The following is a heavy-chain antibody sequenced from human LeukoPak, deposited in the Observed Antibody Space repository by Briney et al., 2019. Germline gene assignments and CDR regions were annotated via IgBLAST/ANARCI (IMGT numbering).Heavy chain of an antibody. D-gene: IGHD3-3*01. CDR1: GGTFNNYA. CDR3: ARGDYTAVAHNWFDP. CDR2: MNPNSGNT. Sequence: ASVKVSCKAFGGTFNNYAISWVRQAPGQGLEWMGWMNPNSGNTGYAQKFQGRVTMTRNTSISTAYMELSSLRSEDTAVYYCARGDYTAVAHNWFDPWGQGTLVTVSS. V-gene: IGHV1-8*02. J-gene: IGHJ5*02.